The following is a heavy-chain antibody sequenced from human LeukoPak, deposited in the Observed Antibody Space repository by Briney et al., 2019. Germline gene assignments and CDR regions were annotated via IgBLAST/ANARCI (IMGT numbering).Heavy chain of an antibody. CDR2: IYTSGST. CDR3: ARVGAGVVVVAATSYYYYYMDV. D-gene: IGHD2-15*01. CDR1: GGSISSGSYY. Sequence: PSETLSLTCTVSGGSISSGSYYWSWIRQPAGKGLEWIGRIYTSGSTNYNPSLKSRVTMSVDTSKNQFSLELSSVTAADTAVYYCARVGAGVVVVAATSYYYYYMDVWGKGTTVTISS. J-gene: IGHJ6*03. V-gene: IGHV4-61*02.